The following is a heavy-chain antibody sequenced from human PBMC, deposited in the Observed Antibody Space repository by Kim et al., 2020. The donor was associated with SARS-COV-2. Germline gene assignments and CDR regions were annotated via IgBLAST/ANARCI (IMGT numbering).Heavy chain of an antibody. D-gene: IGHD1-26*01. V-gene: IGHV3-48*03. Sequence: GGSLRLSCAASGFTFSSYEMNWVRQAPGKGLEWVSYISSSGSTIYYADSVKGRFTISRDNAKNSLYLQMNSLRAEDTAVYYCARVGYSGSYGVWSWGQGTLVTVSS. CDR2: ISSSGSTI. J-gene: IGHJ4*02. CDR3: ARVGYSGSYGVWS. CDR1: GFTFSSYE.